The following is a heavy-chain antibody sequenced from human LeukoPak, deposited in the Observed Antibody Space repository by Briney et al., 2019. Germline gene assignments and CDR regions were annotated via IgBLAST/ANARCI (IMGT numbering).Heavy chain of an antibody. J-gene: IGHJ3*02. D-gene: IGHD1-26*01. CDR2: IYSGGST. V-gene: IGHV3-53*01. Sequence: GGSLRLSCAASGFTVSSNYMSWLRQAPGKGLEWVSVIYSGGSTYYADSVKGRFTISRDNSKDTLYLQMNSLRAEDTAVYYCARERGIVGATWGVAFDIWGQGTMVTVSS. CDR1: GFTVSSNY. CDR3: ARERGIVGATWGVAFDI.